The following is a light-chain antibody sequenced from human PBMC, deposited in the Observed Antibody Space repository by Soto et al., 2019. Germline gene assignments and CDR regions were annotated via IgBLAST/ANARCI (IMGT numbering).Light chain of an antibody. CDR2: AAS. CDR1: QDIRNY. CDR3: QKYNDAVWT. Sequence: DIQMTQSPPSLSASVRDRVTITCRASQDIRNYLVWYQQKPGKVPKLLIYAASTLQSGVPSRFSGSGSGTDFTLTISGLQPEDVASYYCQKYNDAVWTFGQGTKVEI. V-gene: IGKV1-27*01. J-gene: IGKJ1*01.